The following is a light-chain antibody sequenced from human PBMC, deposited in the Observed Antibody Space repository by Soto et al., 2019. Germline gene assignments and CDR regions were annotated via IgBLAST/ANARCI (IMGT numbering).Light chain of an antibody. CDR1: QSVISS. CDR2: GAS. CDR3: QQYGRSFSRT. Sequence: IVLTQSPGTLSLSQGERATLSFRFSQSVISSLGWYQQKPSQAPRLLIYGASNRALGIPDRFSRSGSGTAFTLTIRRLEPEDFAVDYCQQYGRSFSRTFGQGTKVDXK. V-gene: IGKV3-20*01. J-gene: IGKJ1*01.